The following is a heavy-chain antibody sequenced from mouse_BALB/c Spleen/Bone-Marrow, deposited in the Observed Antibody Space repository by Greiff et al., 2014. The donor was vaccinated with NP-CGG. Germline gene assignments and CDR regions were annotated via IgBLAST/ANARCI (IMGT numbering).Heavy chain of an antibody. CDR1: GSPFPNSW. CDR3: AREGAY. J-gene: IGHJ3*01. CDR2: INCGGGYI. Sequence: VMLVGSGAELVRPGPSVRLSCKVAGSPFPNSWLGWVGRGPGHGLDWIGDINCGGGYINNNEKFKGKATLTADTSSSTAYMQLSSLTSEDSAIYYCAREGAYWGQGILVTVSA. V-gene: IGHV1-63*02.